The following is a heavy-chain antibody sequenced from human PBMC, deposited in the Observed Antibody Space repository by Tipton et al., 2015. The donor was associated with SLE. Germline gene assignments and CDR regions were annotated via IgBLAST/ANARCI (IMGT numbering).Heavy chain of an antibody. D-gene: IGHD3-3*01. CDR1: DGSIRDYY. CDR2: IYYSGST. J-gene: IGHJ2*01. Sequence: TLSLTCTVSDGSIRDYYWTWIRQPAGEGLEWIGSIYYSGSTYYNPSLKSRVTISVDTSKNQFSLKLSSVTAADTAVYYCARTYYNFWSGYQGDYNAYFDLWGRGTLVPVSS. V-gene: IGHV4-59*05. CDR3: ARTYYNFWSGYQGDYNAYFDL.